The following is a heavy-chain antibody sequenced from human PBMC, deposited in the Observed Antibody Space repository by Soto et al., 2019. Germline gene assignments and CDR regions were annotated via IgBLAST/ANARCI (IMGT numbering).Heavy chain of an antibody. V-gene: IGHV3-30-3*01. Sequence: QVQLVESGGGVVQPGRSLRLSCAASGFTFSSYAMHWVRQAPGKGLEWVAVISYDGSNKYYADSVKGRFTISRDNSKNTQYLQMNSLRAEDTAVYYCARDPTVTRYYYGMDVWGQGTTVTVSS. J-gene: IGHJ6*02. CDR2: ISYDGSNK. CDR1: GFTFSSYA. D-gene: IGHD4-4*01. CDR3: ARDPTVTRYYYGMDV.